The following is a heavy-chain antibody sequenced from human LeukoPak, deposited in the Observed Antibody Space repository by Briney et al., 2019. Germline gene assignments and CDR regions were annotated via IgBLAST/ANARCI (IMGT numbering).Heavy chain of an antibody. Sequence: GASVKVSCKASGYTFTSYGISWVRQAPGQGLEWMGWISAYNGNTNYALKLQGRVTMTTDTSTSTAYMELRSLRSDDTAVYYCARDRGYSSSSGAFDIWGQGTMVTVSS. CDR1: GYTFTSYG. V-gene: IGHV1-18*01. CDR2: ISAYNGNT. CDR3: ARDRGYSSSSGAFDI. J-gene: IGHJ3*02. D-gene: IGHD6-6*01.